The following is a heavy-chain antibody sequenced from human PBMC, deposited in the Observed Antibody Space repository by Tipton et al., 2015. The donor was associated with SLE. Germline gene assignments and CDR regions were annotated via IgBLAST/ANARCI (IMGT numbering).Heavy chain of an antibody. CDR1: GGSFSGYY. V-gene: IGHV4-34*01. CDR2: INHSGSI. D-gene: IGHD5-24*01. Sequence: LRLSCTVYGGSFSGYYWTWIRQPPGKGLEWIGEINHSGSINYNPSLKSRVTISVDTSKNQFSLKLSSVTAADTAVYYCASRGAYRVFAYWGQGTLVTVSS. CDR3: ASRGAYRVFAY. J-gene: IGHJ4*02.